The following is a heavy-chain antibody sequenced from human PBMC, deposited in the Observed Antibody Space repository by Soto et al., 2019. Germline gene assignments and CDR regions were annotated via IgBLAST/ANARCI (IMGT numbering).Heavy chain of an antibody. D-gene: IGHD2-2*01. CDR1: GFTFSSYG. V-gene: IGHV3-33*01. Sequence: QVQLVESGGGVVQPGRSLRLSCAASGFTFSSYGMHWVRQAPGKGLEWVAVIWYDGSNKYYADSVKGRFTISRDNSKSTLYLQMNSLRAEDTAVYYCARDREGYCSSTSCYWLDYWGQGTLVTVSS. CDR3: ARDREGYCSSTSCYWLDY. J-gene: IGHJ4*02. CDR2: IWYDGSNK.